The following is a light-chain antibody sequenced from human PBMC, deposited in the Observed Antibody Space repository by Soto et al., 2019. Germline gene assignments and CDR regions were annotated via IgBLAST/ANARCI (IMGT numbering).Light chain of an antibody. J-gene: IGLJ1*01. CDR2: TAG. CDR3: SAWANSLNGYV. CDR1: SSNIGSNT. Sequence: QPVLTQPLSASASPGQRVTISCSGGSSNIGSNTVAWYQHLPGTDPPRLIFTAGQRPSGVPGRFSGSKSGTSASLDISGLQSEDEADYYCSAWANSLNGYVFGPGTKVTVL. V-gene: IGLV1-44*01.